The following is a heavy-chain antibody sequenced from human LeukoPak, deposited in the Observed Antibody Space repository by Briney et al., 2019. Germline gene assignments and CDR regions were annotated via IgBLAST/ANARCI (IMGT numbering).Heavy chain of an antibody. D-gene: IGHD3-10*01. CDR3: ARTYIGGSGSYSAPFDP. CDR1: GSTFSSYA. CDR2: IIPIFGTA. J-gene: IGHJ5*02. V-gene: IGHV1-69*13. Sequence: SVKVSCKASGSTFSSYAISWVRQAPGQGLEWMGGIIPIFGTANYAQKFQGRVTITADESTSTAYMELSSLRSEDTAVYYCARTYIGGSGSYSAPFDPWGQGTLVTVSS.